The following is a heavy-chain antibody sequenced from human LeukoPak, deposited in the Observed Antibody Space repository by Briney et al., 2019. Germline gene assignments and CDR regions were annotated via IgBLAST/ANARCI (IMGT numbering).Heavy chain of an antibody. CDR3: ARDIAYCGGDCYSNLDY. CDR1: GYTFTSYG. D-gene: IGHD2-21*02. Sequence: ASVKVSCKASGYTFTSYGISWVRQAPGQGLEWMGWISAYNGNTNYAQKLQGRVTMTTDTSTSTAYMELSSLRSEDTAVYYCARDIAYCGGDCYSNLDYWGQGTLVTVSS. V-gene: IGHV1-18*01. J-gene: IGHJ4*02. CDR2: ISAYNGNT.